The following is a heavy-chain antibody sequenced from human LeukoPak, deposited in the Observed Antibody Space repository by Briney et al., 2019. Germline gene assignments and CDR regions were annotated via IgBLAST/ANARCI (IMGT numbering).Heavy chain of an antibody. CDR3: ARGVGATIDY. CDR1: GGTFGGYY. J-gene: IGHJ4*02. V-gene: IGHV4-34*01. Sequence: SETLSLTCAVYGGTFGGYYWSWIRQSPGKGLEWIGTIYYSGSTYYNPSLKSRVTISVDTSKSQFSLRLSSVTAADTAVYYCARGVGATIDYWGQGTLVTVSS. CDR2: IYYSGST. D-gene: IGHD1-26*01.